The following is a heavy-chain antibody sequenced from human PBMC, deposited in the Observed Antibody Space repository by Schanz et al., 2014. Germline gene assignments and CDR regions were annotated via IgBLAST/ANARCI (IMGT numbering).Heavy chain of an antibody. CDR2: INPNSGTT. V-gene: IGHV1-2*04. CDR3: ARDYYDSSGYYYCDY. J-gene: IGHJ4*02. D-gene: IGHD3-22*01. Sequence: QVQLVQSGAEVKKPGASVRVSCKVSGYAFTTYGISWVRQAPGQGLEWMGWINPNSGTTNYAQKFQGWVTMTRDTSISTAYMELSRLRSEDTAMYYCARDYYDSSGYYYCDYWGQGTLVTVSS. CDR1: GYAFTTYG.